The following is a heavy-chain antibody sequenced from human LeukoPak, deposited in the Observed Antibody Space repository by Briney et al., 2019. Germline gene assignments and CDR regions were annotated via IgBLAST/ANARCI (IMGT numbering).Heavy chain of an antibody. J-gene: IGHJ4*02. Sequence: SVKVSCKASGGTFSSYAISWVRQAPGQGLEWMGGIIPIFGTANYAQKFQGRVTMTRNTSISTAYMELSSLRSEDTAVYYCARGEKGFLEWFYYWGQGTLVTVSS. CDR3: ARGEKGFLEWFYY. CDR1: GGTFSSYA. D-gene: IGHD3-3*01. CDR2: IIPIFGTA. V-gene: IGHV1-69*05.